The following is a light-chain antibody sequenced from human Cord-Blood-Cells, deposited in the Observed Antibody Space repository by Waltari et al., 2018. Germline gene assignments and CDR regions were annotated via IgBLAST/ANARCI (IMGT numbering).Light chain of an antibody. CDR2: EVS. J-gene: IGLJ3*02. CDR1: SSDVGGYNY. CDR3: SSYTSSSTLV. V-gene: IGLV2-14*01. Sequence: QSALTQPASVSGSPGQSITISCTGTSSDVGGYNYVSWYQQHPGKAPKLMSYEVSNRPSVVSKRCSGSKSVNTASLTISVLQAEDEADYYCSSYTSSSTLVFGGGTKLTVL.